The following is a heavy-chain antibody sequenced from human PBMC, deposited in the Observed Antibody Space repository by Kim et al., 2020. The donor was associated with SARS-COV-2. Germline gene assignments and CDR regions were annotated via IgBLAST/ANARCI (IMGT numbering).Heavy chain of an antibody. CDR3: TRGTSSQLYYYYMDV. D-gene: IGHD2-2*01. V-gene: IGHV3-49*02. Sequence: ASRKGRFTISRDDSKSIAYLQMNSLKTEDTAVYYCTRGTSSQLYYYYMDVWGKGTTVTVSS. J-gene: IGHJ6*03.